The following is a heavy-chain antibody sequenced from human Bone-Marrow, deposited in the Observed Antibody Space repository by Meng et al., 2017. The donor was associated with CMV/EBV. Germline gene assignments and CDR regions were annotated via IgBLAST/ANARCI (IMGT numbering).Heavy chain of an antibody. V-gene: IGHV3-15*05. CDR2: IKSKPSGGTT. Sequence: GESLKISCAASEISFNYAWMSWVRQAPGKGLEWIGLIKSKPSGGTTHYAAPVKGRFTISRDDSKNSLYLQMNSLRAEDTAVYYCARDAAPWRGATPDYWGQGTLVTVAS. D-gene: IGHD1-26*01. CDR3: ARDAAPWRGATPDY. CDR1: EISFNYAW. J-gene: IGHJ4*02.